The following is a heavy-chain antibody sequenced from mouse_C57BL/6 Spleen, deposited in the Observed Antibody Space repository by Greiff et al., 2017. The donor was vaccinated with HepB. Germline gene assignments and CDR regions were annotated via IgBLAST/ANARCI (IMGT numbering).Heavy chain of an antibody. D-gene: IGHD2-4*01. CDR3: ARDYDYDEVYAMDY. CDR2: ISDGGSYT. Sequence: EVQLQESGGGLVKPGGSLKLSCAASGFTFSSYAMSWVRQTPEKRLEWVATISDGGSYTYYPDNVKGRFTISRDNAKNNLYLQMSHLKSEDTAMYYCARDYDYDEVYAMDYWGQGTSVTVSS. J-gene: IGHJ4*01. CDR1: GFTFSSYA. V-gene: IGHV5-4*01.